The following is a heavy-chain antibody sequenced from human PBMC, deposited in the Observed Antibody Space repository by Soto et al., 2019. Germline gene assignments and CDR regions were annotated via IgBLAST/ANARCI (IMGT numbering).Heavy chain of an antibody. D-gene: IGHD3-10*01. CDR2: INPSGGST. J-gene: IGHJ6*02. CDR1: GYTFTSYY. Sequence: AAVKVSCKASGYTFTSYYMHWVRQAPGQGLEWMGIINPSGGSTSYAQKFQGRVTMTRDTSTSTVYMEMSSLRSEDTAVYYCARSKVRGYGMDVWGQGTTVTVSS. CDR3: ARSKVRGYGMDV. V-gene: IGHV1-46*01.